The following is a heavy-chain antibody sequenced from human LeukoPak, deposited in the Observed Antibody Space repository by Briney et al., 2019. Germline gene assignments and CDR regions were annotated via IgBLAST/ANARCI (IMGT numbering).Heavy chain of an antibody. CDR2: ISGSGGST. CDR3: ATEVYYYGSGSYYNDPSTFDY. D-gene: IGHD3-10*01. CDR1: GFTFSSYA. J-gene: IGHJ4*02. Sequence: GGSLRLSCAASGFTFSSYAMSRVRQAPGKALEWVSAISGSGGSTYYADSVKGRFTISRDNSKNTLYLQMNSLRAEDTAVYYCATEVYYYGSGSYYNDPSTFDYWGQGTLVTVSS. V-gene: IGHV3-23*01.